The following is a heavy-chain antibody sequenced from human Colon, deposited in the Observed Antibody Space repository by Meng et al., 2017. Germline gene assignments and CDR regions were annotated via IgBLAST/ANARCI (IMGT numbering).Heavy chain of an antibody. CDR3: ARVGIRGNQRGFDY. CDR1: GYTFTSYD. Sequence: QVRRGHVGAGVKKPGSPVNVSRTASGYTFTSYDINWVRQATGQGLEWMGWMNPNSGNTGYAQKFQGRVTMTRNTSISTAYMELSSLRSEDTAVYYCARVGIRGNQRGFDYWGQGTLVTVSS. CDR2: MNPNSGNT. D-gene: IGHD1-14*01. V-gene: IGHV1-8*01. J-gene: IGHJ4*02.